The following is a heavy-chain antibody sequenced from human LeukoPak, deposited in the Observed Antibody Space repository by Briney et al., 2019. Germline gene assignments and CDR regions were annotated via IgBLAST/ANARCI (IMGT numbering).Heavy chain of an antibody. D-gene: IGHD6-19*01. Sequence: GSLRLSCAVSGFTFSSYVLSWVRQAPGQGLEWVWAISGSGSSTYSADSVQGRFTISRYNYKDTLYLQMNSLSPEDTALYYCAKEQLHSSGWDGGRVWFDPWGQGTLVTVSS. CDR1: GFTFSSYV. J-gene: IGHJ5*02. V-gene: IGHV3-23*01. CDR3: AKEQLHSSGWDGGRVWFDP. CDR2: ISGSGSST.